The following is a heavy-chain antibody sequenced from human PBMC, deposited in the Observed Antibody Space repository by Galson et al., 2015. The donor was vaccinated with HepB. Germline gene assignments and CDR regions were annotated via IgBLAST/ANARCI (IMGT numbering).Heavy chain of an antibody. Sequence: SLRLSCAASGFTFSDYYMSWTRQAPGKGLEWLSYISASTIYTNYADSVKGRFTVSRDNAKNSLNLQMNSLGAENTAVYYCARVADADYGDHTHFDSWGQGTLVTVSS. D-gene: IGHD4-17*01. J-gene: IGHJ4*02. CDR3: ARVADADYGDHTHFDS. CDR1: GFTFSDYY. CDR2: ISASTIYT. V-gene: IGHV3-11*06.